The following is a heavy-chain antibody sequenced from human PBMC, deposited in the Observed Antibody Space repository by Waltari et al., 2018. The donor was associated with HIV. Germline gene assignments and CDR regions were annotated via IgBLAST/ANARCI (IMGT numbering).Heavy chain of an antibody. CDR2: IKQDGSEK. D-gene: IGHD6-19*01. V-gene: IGHV3-7*01. CDR1: GFTFSSYW. Sequence: EVQLVESGGGLVQPGGSLRLYCAASGFTFSSYWMSWVRQAPGKGLEWVATIKQDGSEKYYVDSVKGRFTISRDNAKNSLYLQLNSLRAEDTAVYYCARDPAGYNSGWYNIYYYGMDVWGQGTTVTVSS. CDR3: ARDPAGYNSGWYNIYYYGMDV. J-gene: IGHJ6*02.